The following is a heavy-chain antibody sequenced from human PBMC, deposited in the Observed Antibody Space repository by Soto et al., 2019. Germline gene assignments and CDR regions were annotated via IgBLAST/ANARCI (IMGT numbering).Heavy chain of an antibody. Sequence: VQVLESGGGLVQPGGSLRLSCAASGFTFSSYAMSWVRQAPGQGLEWVSAISGSGSNPYYADSVKGRFTISRDNSKNTLYPQMNTLRAEDPALYYWAKTAWMTIRDAFDHWGQGTLVTVSS. V-gene: IGHV3-23*01. J-gene: IGHJ4*02. CDR3: AKTAWMTIRDAFDH. CDR2: ISGSGSNP. CDR1: GFTFSSYA. D-gene: IGHD4-17*01.